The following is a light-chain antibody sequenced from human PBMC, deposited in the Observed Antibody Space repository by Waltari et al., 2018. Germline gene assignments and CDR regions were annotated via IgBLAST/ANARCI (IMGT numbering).Light chain of an antibody. CDR2: GNS. V-gene: IGLV1-40*01. J-gene: IGLJ3*02. Sequence: QSVLTQPPSVSGAPGQRVTISCTGSRSHIRAGSDVHWSQQLPGTAPKLLIYGNSNRPSGVPDRFSGSKSGTSASLAITGLQAEDEADYYCQSYDSSLSGYWVFGGGTKLTVL. CDR1: RSHIRAGSD. CDR3: QSYDSSLSGYWV.